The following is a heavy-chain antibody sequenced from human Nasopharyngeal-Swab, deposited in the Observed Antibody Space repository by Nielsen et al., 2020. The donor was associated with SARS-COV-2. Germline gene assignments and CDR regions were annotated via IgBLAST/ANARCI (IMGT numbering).Heavy chain of an antibody. CDR1: GFTFSTYA. D-gene: IGHD3-22*01. CDR2: IWYDGSNK. V-gene: IGHV3-30*02. J-gene: IGHJ3*02. Sequence: GSLRLSCAASGFTFSTYAMHWVRQAPGKGLEWVTFIWYDGSNKEYADAVKGRFTISRDNSKNTVFLQMNSLRVEDTAVYYCATDAPGSGFALDTWGQGTMVTVLS. CDR3: ATDAPGSGFALDT.